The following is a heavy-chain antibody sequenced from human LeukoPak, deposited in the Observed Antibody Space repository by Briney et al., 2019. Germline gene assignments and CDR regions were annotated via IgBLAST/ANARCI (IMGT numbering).Heavy chain of an antibody. CDR3: ARVYSSGWYPWFDP. V-gene: IGHV3-30-3*01. J-gene: IGHJ5*02. CDR2: ISYDESNK. D-gene: IGHD6-19*01. Sequence: GGSLRLSCAASGFTFSSYAMHWVRQAPGKGLEWVAVISYDESNKYYADSVKGRFTISRDNSKNTLYLQMNSLRAEDTAVYYCARVYSSGWYPWFDPWGQGTLVTVSS. CDR1: GFTFSSYA.